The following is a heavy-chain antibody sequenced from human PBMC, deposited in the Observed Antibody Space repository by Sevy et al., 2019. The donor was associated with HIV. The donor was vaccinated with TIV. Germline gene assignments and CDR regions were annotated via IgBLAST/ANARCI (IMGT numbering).Heavy chain of an antibody. CDR1: GFTFDDYT. V-gene: IGHV3-43*01. Sequence: GGSLRLSCAASGFTFDDYTMHWVRQAPGKGLEWVSLISWEGGSTYYADSVKGRFTISRDNSKNSLYLQMNSLRTEDTALYYCAKAHRPYSTGIIDHWGQGTLVTVSS. CDR3: AKAHRPYSTGIIDH. CDR2: ISWEGGST. J-gene: IGHJ4*02. D-gene: IGHD6-19*01.